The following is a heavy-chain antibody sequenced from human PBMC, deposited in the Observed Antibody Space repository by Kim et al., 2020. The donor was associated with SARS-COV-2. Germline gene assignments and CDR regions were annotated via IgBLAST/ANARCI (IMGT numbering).Heavy chain of an antibody. CDR3: ARPLIYCSSTSCYGYFDY. J-gene: IGHJ4*02. D-gene: IGHD2-2*01. Sequence: KRRVTISVDTSKSQFSLKLSSVTAADTAVYYCARPLIYCSSTSCYGYFDYWGQGTLVTVSS. V-gene: IGHV4-39*01.